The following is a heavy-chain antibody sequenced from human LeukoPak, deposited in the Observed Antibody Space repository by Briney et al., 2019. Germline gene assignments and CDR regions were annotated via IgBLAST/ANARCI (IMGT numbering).Heavy chain of an antibody. CDR2: INSDGSST. V-gene: IGHV3-74*01. Sequence: GGSLRLSCAASGFTFSSYWLHWVRQAPGKGLVWVSHINSDGSSTSYADSVKGRFTISRDNAKNTLYLQMNSLRAEDTAVYYCARPLYCSGGSCYVYFQHWGQGTLVTVSS. D-gene: IGHD2-15*01. CDR3: ARPLYCSGGSCYVYFQH. J-gene: IGHJ1*01. CDR1: GFTFSSYW.